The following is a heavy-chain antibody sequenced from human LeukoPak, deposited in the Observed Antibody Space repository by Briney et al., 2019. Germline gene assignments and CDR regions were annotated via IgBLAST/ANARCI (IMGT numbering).Heavy chain of an antibody. Sequence: SGPTLVNPTQTLTLTCTFSGFSLSTSGVGVGWIRQPPRKALEWLALIYWDDDKRYSPSLKSRLTITKDTSKNQVVLTMTNTDPVDTATYYCAHIKTGYYDFWSGYQGNNWFDPWGQGTLVTVSS. J-gene: IGHJ5*02. V-gene: IGHV2-5*02. D-gene: IGHD3-3*01. CDR1: GFSLSTSGVG. CDR2: IYWDDDK. CDR3: AHIKTGYYDFWSGYQGNNWFDP.